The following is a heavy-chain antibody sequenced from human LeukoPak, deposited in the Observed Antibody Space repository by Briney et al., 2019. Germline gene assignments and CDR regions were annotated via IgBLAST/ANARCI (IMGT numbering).Heavy chain of an antibody. CDR2: IKSKTDGGTT. CDR3: TTEGVNCSSTSCTDY. Sequence: GGSLRLSCAASGFTFCNAYMSWGRQAPGKGLEWVGRIKSKTDGGTTDYAAPVKGRFTISRDDSKNTLYLQMNSLKTEDTAVYYCTTEGVNCSSTSCTDYWGQGTLVTVSS. D-gene: IGHD2-2*01. V-gene: IGHV3-15*01. CDR1: GFTFCNAY. J-gene: IGHJ4*02.